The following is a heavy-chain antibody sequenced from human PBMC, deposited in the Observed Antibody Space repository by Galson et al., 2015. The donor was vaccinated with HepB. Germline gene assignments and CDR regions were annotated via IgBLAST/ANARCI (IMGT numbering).Heavy chain of an antibody. CDR1: GYTFTGYY. CDR2: INPNSGGT. CDR3: ARDPDSYDSSGHDY. V-gene: IGHV1-2*06. J-gene: IGHJ4*02. D-gene: IGHD3-22*01. Sequence: SVKVSCKASGYTFTGYYMHWVRQAPGQGLEWMGRINPNSGGTNYAQKFQGRVTMTRDTSISTAYMELSRLRSDDTAVYYCARDPDSYDSSGHDYWGQGTLVTVSP.